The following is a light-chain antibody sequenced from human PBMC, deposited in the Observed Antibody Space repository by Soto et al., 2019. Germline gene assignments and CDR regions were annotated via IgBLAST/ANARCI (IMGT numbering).Light chain of an antibody. CDR2: EVN. Sequence: NFMLTQPHSVSGSPGKTVTISCTRISGSIASNYVQWYQQRPGSSPTTVIYEVNQRPSGVPDRFSGSIDSSSNSASLTISGLETEDEADYYCQSYDSSNQVFGGGTKLTVL. J-gene: IGLJ3*02. CDR3: QSYDSSNQV. CDR1: SGSIASNY. V-gene: IGLV6-57*01.